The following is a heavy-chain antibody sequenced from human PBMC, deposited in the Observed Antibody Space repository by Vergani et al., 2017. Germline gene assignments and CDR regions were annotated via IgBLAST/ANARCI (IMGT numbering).Heavy chain of an antibody. CDR3: AKDYCGGDCYSFDY. CDR2: IGTAGDT. V-gene: IGHV3-13*01. D-gene: IGHD2-21*01. CDR1: GFTFSSYD. J-gene: IGHJ4*02. Sequence: EVQLVESGGGLVQPGGSLRLSCAASGFTFSSYDMHWVRQATGKGLEWVSAIGTAGDTYYPGSVKGRFTISRENAKNSLYLQMNSLRAEDTAVYYCAKDYCGGDCYSFDYWGQGTLVTVSS.